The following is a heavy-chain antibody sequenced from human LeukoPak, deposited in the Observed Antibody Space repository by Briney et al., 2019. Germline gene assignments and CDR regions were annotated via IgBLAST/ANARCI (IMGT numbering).Heavy chain of an antibody. J-gene: IGHJ4*02. CDR2: ISYDGSNK. V-gene: IGHV3-30-3*01. D-gene: IGHD3-10*01. CDR3: ARDHRGVRDYFDY. Sequence: PGGSLRLSCVASGFNFDLYAMSWVRQAPGKGLEWVAVISYDGSNKYYADSVKGRFTISRDNSKNTLYLQMNSLRAEDTAVYYCARDHRGVRDYFDYWGQGTLVTVSS. CDR1: GFNFDLYA.